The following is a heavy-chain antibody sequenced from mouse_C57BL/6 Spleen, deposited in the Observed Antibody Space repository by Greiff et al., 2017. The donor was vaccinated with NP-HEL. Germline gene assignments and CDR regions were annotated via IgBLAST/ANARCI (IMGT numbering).Heavy chain of an antibody. V-gene: IGHV1-64*01. CDR2: IHPNSGST. CDR3: AGEDEHCLFAY. J-gene: IGHJ3*01. Sequence: VQLQQPGAELVKPGASVKLSCKASGYTFTSYWMHWVKQRPGQGLEWIGMIHPNSGSTNYNEKFKSKATLTVDKSSSTAYMQLSSLTSEDSAVYYCAGEDEHCLFAYWGQGTLVTVSA. CDR1: GYTFTSYW.